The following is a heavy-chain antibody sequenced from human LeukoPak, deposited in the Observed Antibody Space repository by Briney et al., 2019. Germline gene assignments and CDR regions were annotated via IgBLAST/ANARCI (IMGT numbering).Heavy chain of an antibody. Sequence: PAETLSLTCAVSGGSISSGGYSWSLSRQPPGKGLEWIGYIYHSGSTYYNPSLKRRVNISVDRSKNQFSLKLSSVTAADTAVYYCAGVPLLYYYYGMDVWGQGNTVTVSS. J-gene: IGHJ6*02. CDR2: IYHSGST. CDR1: GGSISSGGYS. CDR3: AGVPLLYYYYGMDV. V-gene: IGHV4-30-2*01. D-gene: IGHD2-15*01.